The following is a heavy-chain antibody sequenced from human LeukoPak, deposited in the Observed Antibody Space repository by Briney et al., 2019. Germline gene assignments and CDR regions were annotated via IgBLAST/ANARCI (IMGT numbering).Heavy chain of an antibody. Sequence: GGSLRLSCVVSGFSFSTYSMDWVRQAPGKGLEWVSYISSSSSNIYNADSVKGRFTISRDNAKNSLYLQMNSLRAEDTAVYYCAKEVGPEWELPYLDYWGQGTLVTVSS. D-gene: IGHD1-26*01. CDR2: ISSSSSNI. CDR3: AKEVGPEWELPYLDY. CDR1: GFSFSTYS. V-gene: IGHV3-48*01. J-gene: IGHJ4*02.